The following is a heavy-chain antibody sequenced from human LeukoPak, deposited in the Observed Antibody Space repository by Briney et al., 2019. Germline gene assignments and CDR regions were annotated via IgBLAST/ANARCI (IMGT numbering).Heavy chain of an antibody. V-gene: IGHV3-30*02. J-gene: IGHJ4*02. Sequence: PGGGLRVSCAASGCTFRSYGMHWVCEAPGKGLEWVAFIRYDGSNKYYADSVKGRFTISRDNSKNTLYLQMNSLRAEDTAVYYCAKDCLNTARGPFDYWGQGTLVTVSS. CDR2: IRYDGSNK. CDR3: AKDCLNTARGPFDY. CDR1: GCTFRSYG. D-gene: IGHD5-18*01.